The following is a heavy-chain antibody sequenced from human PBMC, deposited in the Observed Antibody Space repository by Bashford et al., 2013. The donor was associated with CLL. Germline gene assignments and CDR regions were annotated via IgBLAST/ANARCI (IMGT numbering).Heavy chain of an antibody. CDR1: GFTFSDYY. J-gene: IGHJ6*02. Sequence: GGSLRLSCAASGFTFSDYYMSWIRQAPGKGLEWVSYISSSGSTIYYADSCEGPIHHLPGTTPRTHCICKMNSLRAEDTAVYYCARDLPFGPKSIAARQSVWDVWGQRGPTVTVSS. D-gene: IGHD6-6*01. CDR3: ARDLPFGPKSIAARQSVWDV. CDR2: ISSSGSTI. V-gene: IGHV3-11*01.